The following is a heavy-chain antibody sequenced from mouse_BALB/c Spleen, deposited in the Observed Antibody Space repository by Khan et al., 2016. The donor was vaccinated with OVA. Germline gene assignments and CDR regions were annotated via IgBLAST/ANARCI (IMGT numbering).Heavy chain of an antibody. D-gene: IGHD1-3*01. J-gene: IGHJ3*01. CDR3: ARHNFGPFAY. V-gene: IGHV5-9-3*01. CDR1: GFTFSSYA. Sequence: DVELVESGGGLVKPGGSLKLSCAASGFTFSSYAMSWVRQTPEKRLEWVTTINSDGTYTYYPDSVKGRFTISRDNAKNTLYLQMSSLRSEDTAMYYCARHNFGPFAYWGQGTLVTVSA. CDR2: INSDGTYT.